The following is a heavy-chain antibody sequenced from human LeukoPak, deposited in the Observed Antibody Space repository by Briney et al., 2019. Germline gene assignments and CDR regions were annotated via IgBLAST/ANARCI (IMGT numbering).Heavy chain of an antibody. Sequence: SETLSLTCTVSGASISNYYWSWLRQPAGKGLEWLGRIYASDSTNYNPSLKSRVTMSVDTSKNQFSLRLTSVTAADTAVYYCARELREHGVFDIWGQGTMVTVSS. CDR2: IYASDST. V-gene: IGHV4-4*07. CDR1: GASISNYY. CDR3: ARELREHGVFDI. D-gene: IGHD1-26*01. J-gene: IGHJ3*02.